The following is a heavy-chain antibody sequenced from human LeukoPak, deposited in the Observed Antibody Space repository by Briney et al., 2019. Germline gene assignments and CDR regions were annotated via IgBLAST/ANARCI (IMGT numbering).Heavy chain of an antibody. D-gene: IGHD5-18*01. V-gene: IGHV3-9*01. Sequence: GGSLRLSCAASGFTFDDYAMHWVRQAPGKGLEWVSGISWNSGSIGYADSVKGRFTISRDNAKNSLYLQMNSLRAEDTALYYCAKERKYSYGSDAFDIWGQGTMVTVSS. CDR3: AKERKYSYGSDAFDI. J-gene: IGHJ3*02. CDR2: ISWNSGSI. CDR1: GFTFDDYA.